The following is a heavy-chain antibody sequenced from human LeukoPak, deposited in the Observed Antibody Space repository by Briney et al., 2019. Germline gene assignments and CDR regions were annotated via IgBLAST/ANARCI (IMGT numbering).Heavy chain of an antibody. J-gene: IGHJ6*03. CDR3: ARCYYYGSGSYAHYYYMDV. CDR2: IIPIFGTA. Sequence: ASVKVSCKASGGTFSSYAISWVRQAPGQGLEWMGGIIPIFGTANYAQKFQGRVTITADESTSTAYMELSSLRSEDTAVYYCARCYYYGSGSYAHYYYMDVWGKGTTVTISS. V-gene: IGHV1-69*13. D-gene: IGHD3-10*01. CDR1: GGTFSSYA.